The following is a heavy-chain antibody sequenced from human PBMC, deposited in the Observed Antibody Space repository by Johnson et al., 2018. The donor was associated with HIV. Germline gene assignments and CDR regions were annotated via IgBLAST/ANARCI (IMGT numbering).Heavy chain of an antibody. J-gene: IGHJ3*02. D-gene: IGHD2-2*01. V-gene: IGHV3-33*06. CDR1: GFTFSSYG. CDR3: ANGEIRYCSSIGCHDGAFDI. CDR2: IWYDGSNK. Sequence: QVQLVESGGGVVQPGRSLRLSCAASGFTFSSYGMHWVRLAPGKGLEWVAVIWYDGSNKYYADSVKGRFTISRDNSKNTLYLQMNSLRAEDTAVDYCANGEIRYCSSIGCHDGAFDIWGQGTMVTVSS.